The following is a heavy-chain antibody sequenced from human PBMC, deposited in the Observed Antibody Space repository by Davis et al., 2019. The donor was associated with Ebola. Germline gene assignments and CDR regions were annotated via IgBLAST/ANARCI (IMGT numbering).Heavy chain of an antibody. CDR3: AGVRYSYGYIGWFDP. J-gene: IGHJ5*02. D-gene: IGHD5-18*01. CDR1: GFTVSSNY. V-gene: IGHV3-53*01. CDR2: IYSGGST. Sequence: ESLKISCAASGFTVSSNYMSWVRQAPGKGLEWVSVIYSGGSTYYADSVKGRFTISRDNSKNTLYLQMNSLRAEDTAVYYCAGVRYSYGYIGWFDPWGQGTLVTVSS.